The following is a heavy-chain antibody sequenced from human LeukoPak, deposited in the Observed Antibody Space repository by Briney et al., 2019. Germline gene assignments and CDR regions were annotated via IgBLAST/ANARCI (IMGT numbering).Heavy chain of an antibody. V-gene: IGHV3-53*01. J-gene: IGHJ4*02. Sequence: PGGSLRLSCAASGFTVSNNFMSWVRQTPGKGLEWVSVIYTGGSTYYTDSVKGGFTISRDNSKNTLYLQMKSLRAEDTAVYYCAKATSVYSPFDYWGQGTLVTVSS. D-gene: IGHD3-3*01. CDR2: IYTGGST. CDR3: AKATSVYSPFDY. CDR1: GFTVSNNF.